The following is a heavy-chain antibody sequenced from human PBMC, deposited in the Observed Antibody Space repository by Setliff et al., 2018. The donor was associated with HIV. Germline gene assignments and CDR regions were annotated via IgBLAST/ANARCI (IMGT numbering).Heavy chain of an antibody. D-gene: IGHD3-16*01. CDR3: ARTVKTTLGDLLSPYYYYMDL. CDR1: GYTFTSYG. CDR2: MSTYSGNT. V-gene: IGHV1-18*01. Sequence: ASVKVSCKASGYTFTSYGITWVRQAPGQGLEWMWWMSTYSGNTDYAQNVQGRFTMTSDTSTTTAYMELRNLRSNDSAVYYCARTVKTTLGDLLSPYYYYMDLWGKGTTVTVSS. J-gene: IGHJ6*03.